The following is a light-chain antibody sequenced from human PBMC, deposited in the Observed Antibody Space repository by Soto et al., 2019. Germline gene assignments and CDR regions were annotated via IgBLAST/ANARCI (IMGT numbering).Light chain of an antibody. Sequence: EIVLTQSPGTLSLSPGERATLSCRASQSVSSTFLAWYQQKPGQAPMVLIHGSSARAAGIADRFSGSGSGTEFTLTISRLEPEDFAVYYWQQYDSSRTFSQGTQVEMK. CDR3: QQYDSSRT. CDR1: QSVSSTF. CDR2: GSS. V-gene: IGKV3-20*01. J-gene: IGKJ1*01.